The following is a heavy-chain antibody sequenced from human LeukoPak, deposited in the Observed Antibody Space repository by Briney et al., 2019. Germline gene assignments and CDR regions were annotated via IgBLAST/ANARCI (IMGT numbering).Heavy chain of an antibody. V-gene: IGHV3-21*04. CDR1: GFTFSSYS. D-gene: IGHD3-3*01. CDR2: ISSSSSYI. Sequence: GGSLRLSCAASGFTFSSYSMNWVRQAPGKGLEWVSSISSSSSYIYYADSVKGRFTISRDNAKNTLYLQMNSLRAEDTALYYCAKSRLSGINDAFDIWGQGTMVTVSS. J-gene: IGHJ3*02. CDR3: AKSRLSGINDAFDI.